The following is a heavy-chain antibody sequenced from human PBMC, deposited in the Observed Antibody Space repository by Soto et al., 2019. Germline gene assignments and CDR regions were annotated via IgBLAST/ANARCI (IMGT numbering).Heavy chain of an antibody. V-gene: IGHV4-59*08. CDR3: VKGRNWASGSDY. D-gene: IGHD7-27*01. CDR1: GGSISDSY. J-gene: IGHJ4*02. CDR2: IYSSGST. Sequence: SETLCVTCTVAGGSISDSYWSWIRQSPEKGLEWIGYIYSSGSTNYNPSLNSRVTISVDTSKNQFSLKLSSLSAADTAVYYCVKGRNWASGSDYRGQGTLVTVSS.